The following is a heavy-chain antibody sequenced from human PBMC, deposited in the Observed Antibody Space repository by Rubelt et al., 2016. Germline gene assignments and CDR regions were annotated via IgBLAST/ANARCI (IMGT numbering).Heavy chain of an antibody. CDR3: ARHAGDGGNSEDWFDP. Sequence: EVQLVQSGAEVKKPGESLRISCKGSGYSFTSYWISWVRQMPGKGLEWMGRIDPSDSYTNYSPSVQGHVTISSDKSMSTAYLQWSSLKASDTAMYYCARHAGDGGNSEDWFDPWGQGTLVTVSS. D-gene: IGHD4-23*01. CDR1: GYSFTSYW. V-gene: IGHV5-10-1*01. J-gene: IGHJ5*02. CDR2: IDPSDSYT.